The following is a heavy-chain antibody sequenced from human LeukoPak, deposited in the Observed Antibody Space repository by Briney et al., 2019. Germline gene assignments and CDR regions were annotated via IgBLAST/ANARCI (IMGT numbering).Heavy chain of an antibody. D-gene: IGHD3-3*01. Sequence: GASVKVSCKASGYTFISYGITWVRQAPGQGLEWLGWISAYNGNIDYAQKLQGRVTLTTDTSTSTAYMEVRSLRSDDTAVYYCASMSGYHPSYYFDYWGQGTLVTVSS. CDR3: ASMSGYHPSYYFDY. J-gene: IGHJ4*02. CDR1: GYTFISYG. CDR2: ISAYNGNI. V-gene: IGHV1-18*01.